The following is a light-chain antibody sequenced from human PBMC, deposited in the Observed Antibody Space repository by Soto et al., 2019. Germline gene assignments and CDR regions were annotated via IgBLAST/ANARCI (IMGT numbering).Light chain of an antibody. Sequence: QSALTQPPSASGSPGQSVTISCTGTSSDVGGYHYVSWYQQYPGRAPKLMIYEVTKRPSGVPDRFSGSKSGNTASLTVSGLQAEDEDDYYCSSYAASNNFYFVFGGGTKVTVL. CDR1: SSDVGGYHY. J-gene: IGLJ3*02. CDR3: SSYAASNNFYFV. CDR2: EVT. V-gene: IGLV2-8*01.